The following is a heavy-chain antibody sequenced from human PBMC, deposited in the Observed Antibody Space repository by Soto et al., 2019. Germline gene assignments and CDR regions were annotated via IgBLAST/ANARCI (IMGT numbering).Heavy chain of an antibody. CDR1: GFTVSSNY. CDR3: ARAASVWGSYRLH. V-gene: IGHV3-53*01. J-gene: IGHJ4*02. CDR2: IYSGGST. Sequence: EVQLVESGGGLIQPGGSLRLSCAASGFTVSSNYMSWVGQAPGKGLEWVSVIYSGGSTYYADSVKGRFTISRDNSKNTLYLQMNSLRAEDTAVYYCARAASVWGSYRLHWGQGTLVTVSS. D-gene: IGHD3-16*02.